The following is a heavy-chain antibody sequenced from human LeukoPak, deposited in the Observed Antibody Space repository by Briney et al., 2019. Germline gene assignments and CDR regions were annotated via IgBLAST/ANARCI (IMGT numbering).Heavy chain of an antibody. CDR2: ISGSGGST. CDR1: GFAFSSYV. Sequence: GGSLRLSCAASGFAFSSYVMTWVRQAPGKGLEWVSGISGSGGSTYDADCVKGRFTVSRDNYKRTLDLQLKSLRVEDTAVYYCAKVDGVRAAPGRGRVDSWGQGTLVTISS. D-gene: IGHD6-13*01. CDR3: AKVDGVRAAPGRGRVDS. V-gene: IGHV3-23*01. J-gene: IGHJ4*02.